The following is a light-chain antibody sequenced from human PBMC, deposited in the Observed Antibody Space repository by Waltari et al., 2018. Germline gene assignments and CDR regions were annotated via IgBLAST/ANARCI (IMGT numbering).Light chain of an antibody. J-gene: IGLJ3*02. CDR2: KGN. V-gene: IGLV8-61*01. Sequence: HTVLTQQPSLAVSPGGTVTRTCALRPDSASSTSYDTWYQQTPGQATRTLVYKGNGRSSGVPDRFSGSILGNKASLTITGAQADDESDYHCSMYMGSGIWVFGGGTKLTVL. CDR1: PDSASSTSY. CDR3: SMYMGSGIWV.